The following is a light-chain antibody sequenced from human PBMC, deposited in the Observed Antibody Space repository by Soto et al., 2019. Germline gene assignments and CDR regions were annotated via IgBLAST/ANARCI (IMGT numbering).Light chain of an antibody. CDR3: QQSSSSPIT. Sequence: ELLFTQGPATLSVSPVEISTLSFMASQSVSSNLAWYQQKPGQAPRLLVYGASTRATGIPARFSGSGSGTDFTLTISRLEAEDFAVYYCQQSSSSPITFGQGTRLEIK. J-gene: IGKJ5*01. CDR2: GAS. CDR1: QSVSSN. V-gene: IGKV3-20*01.